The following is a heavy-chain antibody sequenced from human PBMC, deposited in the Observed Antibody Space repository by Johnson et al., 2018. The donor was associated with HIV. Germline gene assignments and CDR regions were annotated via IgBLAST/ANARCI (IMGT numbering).Heavy chain of an antibody. D-gene: IGHD5-18*01. J-gene: IGHJ3*01. Sequence: VQLVESGGGVVQPGRSLRLSCAPSGFTFSRHPMHWVRQAPGKGLEHVATIASLGDNTYYADSVKGRFTISRDNFKNMLYLQMGSLRPDDKAVYYCARRRDTLNIWQESFDVWGQGTVFTVSS. CDR2: IASLGDNT. V-gene: IGHV3-64*07. CDR3: ARRRDTLNIWQESFDV. CDR1: GFTFSRHP.